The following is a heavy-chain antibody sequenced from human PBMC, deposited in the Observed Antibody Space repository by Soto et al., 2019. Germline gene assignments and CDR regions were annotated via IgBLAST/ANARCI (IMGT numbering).Heavy chain of an antibody. D-gene: IGHD1-20*01. CDR1: GYTLTELS. J-gene: IGHJ6*03. Sequence: ASVKVSCKVSGYTLTELSMHWVRQAPGKGLEWMGGFDPEDGETIYAQKFQGRVTMTEDTSTDTAYMELSSLRSEDTAVYYCATSPPITGNSATPYYYYYYMDVWGKGTTVTVSS. CDR2: FDPEDGET. CDR3: ATSPPITGNSATPYYYYYYMDV. V-gene: IGHV1-24*01.